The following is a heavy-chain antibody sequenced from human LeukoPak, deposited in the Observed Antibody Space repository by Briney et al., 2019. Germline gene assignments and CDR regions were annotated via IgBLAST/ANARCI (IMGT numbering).Heavy chain of an antibody. D-gene: IGHD6-19*01. J-gene: IGHJ4*02. CDR2: INEDGSNK. CDR3: TRVIVAVPGYFDYFDF. CDR1: GFSFSNHY. V-gene: IGHV3-7*01. Sequence: GGSLRLSCTASGFSFSNHYMWWIRQAPGKGLEWVANINEDGSNKWHLGSVKGRFTVSRDNARNSLYLQMNSLRVEDTAVYYCTRVIVAVPGYFDYFDFWGQGVLVTVSS.